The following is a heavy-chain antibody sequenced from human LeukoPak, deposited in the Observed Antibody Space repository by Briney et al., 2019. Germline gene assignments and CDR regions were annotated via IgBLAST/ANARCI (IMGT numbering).Heavy chain of an antibody. CDR1: GFSFSDHY. J-gene: IGHJ6*02. CDR2: SRNKVNSYAA. CDR3: AREEEKPYYFGLDV. V-gene: IGHV3-72*01. Sequence: GGSLRLSCAASGFSFSDHYMDWVRQAPGKGLEWVGRSRNKVNSYAAIYAASVKGRFTISRDDSKNSLYLEMNSLEIEDTAVYYCAREEEKPYYFGLDVWGQGTLVTVSS.